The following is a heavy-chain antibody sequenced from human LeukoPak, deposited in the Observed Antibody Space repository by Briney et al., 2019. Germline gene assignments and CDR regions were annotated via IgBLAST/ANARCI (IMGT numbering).Heavy chain of an antibody. CDR2: INAYTGKT. Sequence: ASVKVSCKASGYTFTNYGITWVRQASGQGIEWMGWINAYTGKTNSAQKLQGRVTMTTDTSTSTGYMELRSLRSDDTAVYYCARGDGYCSGGRCMIFDYWGQGGLVTDSS. V-gene: IGHV1-18*01. CDR1: GYTFTNYG. CDR3: ARGDGYCSGGRCMIFDY. D-gene: IGHD2-15*01. J-gene: IGHJ4*02.